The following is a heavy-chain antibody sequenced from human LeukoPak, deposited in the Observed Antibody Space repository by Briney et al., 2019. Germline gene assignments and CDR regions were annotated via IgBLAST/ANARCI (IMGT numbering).Heavy chain of an antibody. V-gene: IGHV3-23*01. CDR1: GFTFSSYG. Sequence: PGGTLRLSCAASGFTFSSYGMSWVRQAPGKGLEWVSAISGSGGSTYYADSVKGRFTTSRDNSKNTLYLQMNSLRAEDTAVYYCARRAGAYSHPYDYWGQGTLVTVSS. CDR3: ARRAGAYSHPYDY. CDR2: ISGSGGST. J-gene: IGHJ4*02. D-gene: IGHD4/OR15-4a*01.